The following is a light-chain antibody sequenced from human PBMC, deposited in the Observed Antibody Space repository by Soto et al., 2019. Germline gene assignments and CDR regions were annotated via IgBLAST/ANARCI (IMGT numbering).Light chain of an antibody. CDR2: DVS. V-gene: IGLV2-14*03. J-gene: IGLJ2*01. CDR3: ASYTSMSTLV. CDR1: SSDVGGYNY. Sequence: QSALTQPASVSGSPGQSITISCTRTSSDVGGYNYVSWYQHLPGKAPKLMIYDVSDRPSGVSNRFSGSKSGNTASLTISGLQAEDEADYYCASYTSMSTLVFGGGTKLTVL.